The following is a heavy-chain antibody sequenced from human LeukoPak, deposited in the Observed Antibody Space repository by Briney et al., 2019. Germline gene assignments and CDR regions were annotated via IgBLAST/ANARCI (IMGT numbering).Heavy chain of an antibody. D-gene: IGHD1-26*01. CDR2: ISHSGTT. CDR1: GGSISGYY. Sequence: SETLSLTCTVSGGSISGYYWSWIRQPPGKGLEWIGEISHSGTTKYNPSLKSRLIISVDTSKSQFSLKLTSMTAADTAVYYCARGERSGTSYVVTDYLDYWGQGTLVTVSA. J-gene: IGHJ4*02. CDR3: ARGERSGTSYVVTDYLDY. V-gene: IGHV4-34*01.